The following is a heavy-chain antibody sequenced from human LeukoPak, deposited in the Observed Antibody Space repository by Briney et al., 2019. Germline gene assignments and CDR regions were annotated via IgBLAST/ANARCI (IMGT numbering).Heavy chain of an antibody. J-gene: IGHJ4*02. CDR1: GYTFTSYY. D-gene: IGHD3-3*01. CDR2: IIPIFGTA. V-gene: IGHV1-69*13. CDR3: ARDPTTYYDFWSGYWDY. Sequence: ASVKVSCKASGYTFTSYYMHWVRQAPGQGLEWMGGIIPIFGTANYAQKFQGRVTITADESTSTAYMELSSLRSEDTAVYYCARDPTTYYDFWSGYWDYWGQGTLVTVSS.